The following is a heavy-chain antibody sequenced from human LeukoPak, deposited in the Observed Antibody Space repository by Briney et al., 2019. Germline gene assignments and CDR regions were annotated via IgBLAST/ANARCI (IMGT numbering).Heavy chain of an antibody. CDR1: GYTFNSYG. J-gene: IGHJ5*02. V-gene: IGHV1-18*01. CDR2: ISGYNGNT. Sequence: ASVKVSCKASGYTFNSYGISWVRQAPGQGLEWMGWISGYNGNTKYVQKFQGRVTMTTDTSTSTAYMELRSLRSDDTAVYYCARDPPDPWGQGTLVTVSS. CDR3: ARDPPDP.